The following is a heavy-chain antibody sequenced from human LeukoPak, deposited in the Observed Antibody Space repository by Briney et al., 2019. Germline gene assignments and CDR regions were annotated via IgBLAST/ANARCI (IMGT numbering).Heavy chain of an antibody. D-gene: IGHD5-24*01. J-gene: IGHJ4*02. Sequence: GGSLRFSCAASGFTFSNAWMTWVRQAPGKGLEWVGRIETKSDAGTTDYAAPVKGRFTISRDDSKNTLYLQMNSLKTDDTAVYYCTTVERWLLRSSPYWGQGTLVTVSS. V-gene: IGHV3-15*04. CDR3: TTVERWLLRSSPY. CDR1: GFTFSNAW. CDR2: IETKSDAGTT.